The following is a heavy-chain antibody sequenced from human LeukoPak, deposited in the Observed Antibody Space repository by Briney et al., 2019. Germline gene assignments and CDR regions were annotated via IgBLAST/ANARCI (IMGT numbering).Heavy chain of an antibody. CDR2: VNPGGSST. CDR3: ARSNQADDY. V-gene: IGHV3-74*01. J-gene: IGHJ4*02. CDR1: GFTFSSYW. Sequence: GGSLRLSCAASGFTFSSYWMHWVRQVPGKGLVWVSRVNPGGSSTAYADSVKGRFTISRDNARNTLYLQMNSLRDEDTAVYYCARSNQADDYWGQGTLVTVSS. D-gene: IGHD4-11*01.